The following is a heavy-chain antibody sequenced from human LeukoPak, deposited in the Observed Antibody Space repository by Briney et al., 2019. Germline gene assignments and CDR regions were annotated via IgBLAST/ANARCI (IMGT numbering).Heavy chain of an antibody. D-gene: IGHD1-1*01. CDR2: IYYSGST. CDR3: ARWDDGGY. V-gene: IGHV4-39*07. Sequence: WVRQAPGKGLEWIGSIYYSGSTYYNPSLKSRVTISVDTSKNQFSLKLSSVTAADTAVYYCARWDDGGYWGQGTLVTVSS. J-gene: IGHJ4*02.